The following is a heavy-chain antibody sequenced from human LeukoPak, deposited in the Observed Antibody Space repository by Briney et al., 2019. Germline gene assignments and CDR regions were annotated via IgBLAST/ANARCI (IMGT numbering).Heavy chain of an antibody. CDR1: GFTFSDSV. CDR3: TSPAHDFDIWSGYYSL. Sequence: GGSLRLSCYVSGFTFSDSVIHWVRHAAGKGLGWVGRIRSKTKSGETAYAASVKGRFTISRDDSKDTAYLQMNSLKPEDTAVYYCTSPAHDFDIWSGYYSLWGHGTQVTVSS. V-gene: IGHV3-73*01. J-gene: IGHJ4*01. D-gene: IGHD3-3*01. CDR2: IRSKTKSGET.